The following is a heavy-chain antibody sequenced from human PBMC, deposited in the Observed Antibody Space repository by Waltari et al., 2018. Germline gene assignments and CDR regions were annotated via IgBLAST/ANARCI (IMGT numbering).Heavy chain of an antibody. D-gene: IGHD6-6*01. J-gene: IGHJ4*02. Sequence: QVQLVQSGAEVKKPGSSVKVSCKASGGTFSSYAISWVRQAPGQGLEWMGGIIPILGIANYAQKCQGRVTITADESTSTAYMGLSSLRSEDTAVYYCARGGIAARPGGYFDYWGQGTLVTVSS. CDR2: IIPILGIA. CDR3: ARGGIAARPGGYFDY. V-gene: IGHV1-69*04. CDR1: GGTFSSYA.